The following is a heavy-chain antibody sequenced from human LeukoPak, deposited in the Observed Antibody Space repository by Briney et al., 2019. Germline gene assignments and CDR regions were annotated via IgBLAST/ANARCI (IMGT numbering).Heavy chain of an antibody. J-gene: IGHJ6*02. CDR2: IIPIFGTA. CDR1: GGTFCSYA. CDR3: AREWGGSYTNYYYYYGMDV. D-gene: IGHD1-26*01. Sequence: GASVKVSCKASGGTFCSYAISWVRQAPRQGLEWMGGIIPIFGTANYAQKFQGRVTITADESTSTAYMELSSLRSEDTAVYYCAREWGGSYTNYYYYYGMDVWGQGTTVTVSS. V-gene: IGHV1-69*13.